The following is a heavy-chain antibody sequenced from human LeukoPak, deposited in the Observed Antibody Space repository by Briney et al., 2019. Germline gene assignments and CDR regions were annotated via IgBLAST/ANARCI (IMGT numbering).Heavy chain of an antibody. V-gene: IGHV1-69*13. Sequence: SVKVSCKASGYTFTSYDINWVRQAPGQGLEWMGGIIPIFGTANYAQKFQGRVTITADESTSTAYMELSSLRSEDTAVYYCARELYSSGWSSTFDYWGQGTLVTVSS. CDR1: GYTFTSYD. CDR3: ARELYSSGWSSTFDY. CDR2: IIPIFGTA. J-gene: IGHJ4*02. D-gene: IGHD6-19*01.